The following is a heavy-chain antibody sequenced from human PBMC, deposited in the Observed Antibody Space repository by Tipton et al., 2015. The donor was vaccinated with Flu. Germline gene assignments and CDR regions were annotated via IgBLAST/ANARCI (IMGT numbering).Heavy chain of an antibody. J-gene: IGHJ6*02. CDR2: IYYSGST. Sequence: TLSLTCTVSGGSISSYYWSWIRQPPGKGLEWIGYIYYSGSTNYNPSLKSRVTISVDTSKNQFSLKLSSVTAADTAVYYCARGEYPMNYYYYYGMDVWGQGTTVTVSS. D-gene: IGHD2-2*01. V-gene: IGHV4-59*01. CDR3: ARGEYPMNYYYYYGMDV. CDR1: GGSISSYY.